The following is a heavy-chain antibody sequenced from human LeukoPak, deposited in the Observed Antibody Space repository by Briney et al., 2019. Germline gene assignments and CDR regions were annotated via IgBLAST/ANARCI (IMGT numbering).Heavy chain of an antibody. CDR3: AKDFTPAVGYGMDV. V-gene: IGHV3-23*01. Sequence: GRSLRLACPASGFTFSSCAMSWVRQAPGKGLGWVSAMDGGGGSTHDADSVKGRFTITRDNSNNTLYLQMTLLIAKNTAVDYCAKDFTPAVGYGMDVWGQGTPVTVSS. CDR2: MDGGGGST. D-gene: IGHD1-26*01. CDR1: GFTFSSCA. J-gene: IGHJ6*02.